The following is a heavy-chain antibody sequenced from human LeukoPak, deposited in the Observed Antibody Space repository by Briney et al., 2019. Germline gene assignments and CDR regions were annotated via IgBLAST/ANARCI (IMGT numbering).Heavy chain of an antibody. Sequence: GGSLRLSCAASGFTSSSYAMSWVRQAPGEGLEWVSGISDSGGSTYYADSVKGRFTISRDNSKNTLYLQMNSLRAEDTAVYYCARGWQLGTEGPIDYWGQGTLVTVSS. CDR3: ARGWQLGTEGPIDY. CDR1: GFTSSSYA. D-gene: IGHD5-24*01. CDR2: ISDSGGST. V-gene: IGHV3-23*01. J-gene: IGHJ4*02.